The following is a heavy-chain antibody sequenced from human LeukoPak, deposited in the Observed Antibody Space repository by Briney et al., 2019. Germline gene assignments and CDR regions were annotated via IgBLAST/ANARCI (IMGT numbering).Heavy chain of an antibody. V-gene: IGHV4-59*12. CDR3: ARGGVYYDFWSGYLGPYDYYYYYGMDV. CDR2: IYYSGST. Sequence: PSETLSLTCSVSGGAISSYYWSWIRQPPGKGLEWVGYIYYSGSTNYNPSLKSRVTISVDTSKNQFSLKLSSVTAADTAVYYCARGGVYYDFWSGYLGPYDYYYYYGMDVWGQGTTVTVSS. CDR1: GGAISSYY. J-gene: IGHJ6*02. D-gene: IGHD3-3*01.